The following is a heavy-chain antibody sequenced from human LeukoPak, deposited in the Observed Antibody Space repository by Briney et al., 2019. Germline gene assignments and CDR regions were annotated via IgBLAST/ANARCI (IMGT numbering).Heavy chain of an antibody. D-gene: IGHD1-26*01. J-gene: IGHJ4*02. CDR1: GFTLSTHW. V-gene: IGHV3-74*01. CDR3: ARRWYTGTYYYFDL. Sequence: PGGSLRLSCAASGFTLSTHWMHWVRQAPGKGLVWVSRINGDGTTTSYADSVKGRFTISRVNAKSTLYLERDSLRAEDTAIYYCARRWYTGTYYYFDLWGQGTLVTVSS. CDR2: INGDGTTT.